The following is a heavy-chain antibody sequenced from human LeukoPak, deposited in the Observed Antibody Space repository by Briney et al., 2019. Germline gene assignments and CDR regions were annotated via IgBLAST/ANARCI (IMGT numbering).Heavy chain of an antibody. J-gene: IGHJ4*02. CDR1: GYSFTTYW. V-gene: IGHV5-10-1*01. D-gene: IGHD6-25*01. CDR2: IDPSDSYT. CDR3: ARRYSSDYYWDD. Sequence: GESLRISCRGSGYSFTTYWISWVRQMPGKGLEWMGRIDPSDSYTKYNPSFQGHVTISADKSISTAYLQRSSLKASDSAMYYCARRYSSDYYWDDWGQGTLVTVSS.